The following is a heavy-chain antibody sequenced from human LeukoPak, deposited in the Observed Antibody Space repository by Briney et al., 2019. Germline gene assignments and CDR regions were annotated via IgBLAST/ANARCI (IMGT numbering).Heavy chain of an antibody. Sequence: ASVKVSCKASGYTFTSYYMHWVRQAPGQGLEWMGIINPSGGSTSYAQKFQGRVTMTRDTSTSTVYMELSSLRSEDTAVYYCARDYYGSGSPSHGQILSDYWGQGTLVTVSS. CDR1: GYTFTSYY. CDR3: ARDYYGSGSPSHGQILSDY. CDR2: INPSGGST. J-gene: IGHJ4*02. D-gene: IGHD3-10*01. V-gene: IGHV1-46*01.